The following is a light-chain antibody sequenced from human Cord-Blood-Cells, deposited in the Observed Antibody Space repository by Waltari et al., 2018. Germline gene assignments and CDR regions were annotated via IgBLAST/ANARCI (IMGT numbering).Light chain of an antibody. Sequence: EIVMTQSPATLSVSPGERATLSCRASQSVSSNLPWYQQKPGQAPRFLIYGASTRATGIPARFSGSGSGTEFTLTISSLQSEDFAVYYCQQYNNWPLPITFGQGTRLEIK. J-gene: IGKJ5*01. V-gene: IGKV3-15*01. CDR3: QQYNNWPLPIT. CDR2: GAS. CDR1: QSVSSN.